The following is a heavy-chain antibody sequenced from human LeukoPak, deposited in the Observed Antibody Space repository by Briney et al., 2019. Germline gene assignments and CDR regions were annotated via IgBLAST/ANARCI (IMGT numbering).Heavy chain of an antibody. CDR2: IYSGGST. CDR3: ASENGHDAFDI. J-gene: IGHJ3*02. V-gene: IGHV3-53*01. Sequence: PGGSLRLSCAASGFTVSSNYMSGVRQAPGKGLEWGSVIYSGGSTYYADSVKGRFTISRDNSKNTLYLRMNSLRAEDTAVYYCASENGHDAFDIWGQGTMVTVSS. CDR1: GFTVSSNY. D-gene: IGHD2-8*01.